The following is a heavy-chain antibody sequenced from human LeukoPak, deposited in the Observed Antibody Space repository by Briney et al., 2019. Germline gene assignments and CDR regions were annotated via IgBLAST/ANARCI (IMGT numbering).Heavy chain of an antibody. D-gene: IGHD3-22*01. V-gene: IGHV1-69*04. CDR1: GGTFSSYA. CDR2: IIPIFGIA. CDR3: ARDDSSGYYVGY. J-gene: IGHJ4*02. Sequence: GASVNVSRKASGGTFSSYAISWVRQAPAQGLEWMGRIIPIFGIANYAQKFQGRVTITADKSTSTAYMELSSLRSEDTAVYYCARDDSSGYYVGYWGQGTLVTVSS.